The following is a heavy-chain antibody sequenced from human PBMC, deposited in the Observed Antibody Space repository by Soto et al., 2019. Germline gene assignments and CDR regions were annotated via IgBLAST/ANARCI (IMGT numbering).Heavy chain of an antibody. J-gene: IGHJ4*02. CDR1: GVTFTNDI. D-gene: IGHD5-12*01. Sequence: QVQLVQYGAEVKKPGSSVRVSCKASGVTFTNDIITWVRQAPGQGLEWMGRIIPLLDIANYAQKFQGRVTITADKSTSTAYMELNSLRSEDSAVYYCVRDSPIGSTYSGYDGIDYWGQGTLVTVSS. CDR3: VRDSPIGSTYSGYDGIDY. V-gene: IGHV1-69*08. CDR2: IIPLLDIA.